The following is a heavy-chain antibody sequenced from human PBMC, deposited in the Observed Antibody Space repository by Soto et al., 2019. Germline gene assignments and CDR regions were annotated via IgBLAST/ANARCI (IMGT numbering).Heavy chain of an antibody. J-gene: IGHJ5*02. D-gene: IGHD6-13*01. CDR1: GGSFSSYY. V-gene: IGHV4-4*07. CDR2: IYSSGST. CDR3: ARSGSSSWNMWFDP. Sequence: PSETLSLTCTVSGGSFSSYYWSWIRQPAGKGLEWIGRIYSSGSTNYNPSLKSRVTMSVDTSKNQFSLKVSSVTAADTAVYYCARSGSSSWNMWFDPWGQGTLVTVSS.